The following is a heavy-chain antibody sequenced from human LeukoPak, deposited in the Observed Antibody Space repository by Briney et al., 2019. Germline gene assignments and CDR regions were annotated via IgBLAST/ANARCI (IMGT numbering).Heavy chain of an antibody. D-gene: IGHD2-15*01. CDR3: ARKCSGGNCYRFDP. J-gene: IGHJ5*02. CDR1: GYSFTTYW. V-gene: IGHV5-51*01. CDR2: IYPGDSDT. Sequence: GESLKISCKASGYSFTTYWIGWVRQMPGKGLEWMGIIYPGDSDTRYSPSFQGHVTISADKSISTAYLEWSTLKASDTAMYYCARKCSGGNCYRFDPWGQGTLVTVSS.